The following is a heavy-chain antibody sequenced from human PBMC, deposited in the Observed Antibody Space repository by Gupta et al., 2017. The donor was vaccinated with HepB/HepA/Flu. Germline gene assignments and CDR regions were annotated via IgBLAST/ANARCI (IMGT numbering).Heavy chain of an antibody. CDR1: GFTFSTYW. V-gene: IGHV3-7*04. J-gene: IGHJ4*02. CDR2: IKQDGSEK. D-gene: IGHD3-3*01. CDR3: ARGPRGVVIHFDY. Sequence: EVQLVESGGGLVQPGGSLSLSCAASGFTFSTYWMSWVRQAPGKGLEGVANIKQDGSEKYYVDSVKGRFTISRDNAKNSLYLQMNSLRADDTAVYYCARGPRGVVIHFDYWGQGTLVTVSS.